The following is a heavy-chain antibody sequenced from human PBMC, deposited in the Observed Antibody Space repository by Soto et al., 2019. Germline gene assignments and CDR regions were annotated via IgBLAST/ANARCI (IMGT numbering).Heavy chain of an antibody. CDR2: ISYDGSNK. CDR3: AKEVRQQLGLLGYYYYGMDV. CDR1: GFTFSNYG. J-gene: IGHJ6*02. V-gene: IGHV3-30*18. Sequence: HPGGSLRLSCAASGFTFSNYGMHWVRQAPGKGLEWVAVISYDGSNKYYADSVKGRFTISRDNSKNTLYLQMNSLRAEDTAVYYCAKEVRQQLGLLGYYYYGMDVWGQGTTVTVSS. D-gene: IGHD6-13*01.